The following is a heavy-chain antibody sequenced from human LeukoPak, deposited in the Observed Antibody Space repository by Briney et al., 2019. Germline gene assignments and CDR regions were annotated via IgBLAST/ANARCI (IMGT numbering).Heavy chain of an antibody. CDR2: INPSGGST. Sequence: ASVKVSCKASGYTFTSYYMHWVRQAPGQGLEWMGIINPSGGSTSYAQKFQGRVTMTRDMSTSTVYMELSSLRSEDTAVYYCAREMTTMVREDAFDIWGQGTMVTVSS. D-gene: IGHD3-10*01. J-gene: IGHJ3*02. V-gene: IGHV1-46*01. CDR3: AREMTTMVREDAFDI. CDR1: GYTFTSYY.